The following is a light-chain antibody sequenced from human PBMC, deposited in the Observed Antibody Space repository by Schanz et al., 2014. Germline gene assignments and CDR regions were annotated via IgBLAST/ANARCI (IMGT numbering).Light chain of an antibody. V-gene: IGKV3D-20*02. Sequence: EILMTQSPATLSVSPGERATLSCRASQSVSSNLAWYQQKPGQAPRLLIYGASTRATGIPDRFSGSGSGTDFTLTIGRLEPEDFAVYYCQQRSNWQAITFGGGTKVEI. CDR3: QQRSNWQAIT. CDR1: QSVSSN. J-gene: IGKJ4*01. CDR2: GAS.